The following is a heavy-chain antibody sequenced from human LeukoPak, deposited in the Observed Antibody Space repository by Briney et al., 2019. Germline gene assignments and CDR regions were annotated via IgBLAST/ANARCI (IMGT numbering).Heavy chain of an antibody. CDR1: GFTFSSYS. J-gene: IGHJ6*03. D-gene: IGHD6-13*01. V-gene: IGHV3-21*01. CDR2: ISSSSSYI. CDR3: ARGGREQQLPQIQYYYYYYMDV. Sequence: PGGSLRLSCAASGFTFSSYSMNWVRQAPGKGLEGVSSISSSSSYIYYADSVKGRFTISRDNAKNSLYLQMNSLRAEDTAVYYCARGGREQQLPQIQYYYYYYMDVWGKGTTVTVSS.